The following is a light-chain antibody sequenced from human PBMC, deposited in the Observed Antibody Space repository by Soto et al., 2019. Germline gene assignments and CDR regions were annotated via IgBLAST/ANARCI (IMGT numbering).Light chain of an antibody. CDR3: CSYAGGNGEV. Sequence: QSALTQPASVSGSPGQSITISCTGTSSDVGRYNLVSWYQQHPGKAPKLLIFEDIERPSGVSNRFSGSKSGNTASLTISGLQTEDEADYYCCSYAGGNGEVFGGGTKLTVL. V-gene: IGLV2-23*01. J-gene: IGLJ2*01. CDR1: SSDVGRYNL. CDR2: EDI.